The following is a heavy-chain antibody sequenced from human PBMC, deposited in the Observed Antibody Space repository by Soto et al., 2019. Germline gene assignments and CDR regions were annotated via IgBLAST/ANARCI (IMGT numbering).Heavy chain of an antibody. D-gene: IGHD2-21*02. CDR1: GFTFSSYS. V-gene: IGHV3-48*01. J-gene: IGHJ5*02. CDR3: ARVPDRDNNWFDL. Sequence: HPGGSLRLSCGVSGFTFSSYSMNWVRQAPGKGLEWVSYISFARNIIHYTESVKGRFTISRDNAKNSLYLQMNSLRAEDTAVYYCARVPDRDNNWFDLWGQGTLVTVSS. CDR2: ISFARNII.